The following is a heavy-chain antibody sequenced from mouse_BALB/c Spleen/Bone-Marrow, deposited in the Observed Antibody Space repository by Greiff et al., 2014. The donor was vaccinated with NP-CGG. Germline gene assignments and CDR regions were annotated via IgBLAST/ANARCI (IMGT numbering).Heavy chain of an antibody. Sequence: QVQLKQSGPGLVAPSQSLSITCTVSGFSLTDYGVSWIRQPPGEGLEWLGVIWGGGITYYNSTLKSRLSISKDNSKSQVFLKMNSLQTDDTAMYYCAKHDTTVVLDYWGQGTTLTVSS. D-gene: IGHD1-1*01. CDR2: IWGGGIT. J-gene: IGHJ2*01. CDR1: GFSLTDYG. CDR3: AKHDTTVVLDY. V-gene: IGHV2-6-5*01.